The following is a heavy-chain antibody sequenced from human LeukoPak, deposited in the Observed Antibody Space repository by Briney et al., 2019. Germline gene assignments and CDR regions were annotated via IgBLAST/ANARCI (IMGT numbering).Heavy chain of an antibody. CDR3: ARLALGVVPAASTDY. Sequence: GGSLRLSCAASGFTFSSYSMNWVRQAPGKGLEWVSYISSSSSTIYYADSVKGRFTISRDNAKNSLYLQMNSLRGEDTAVYYCARLALGVVPAASTDYWGQGTLVTVSS. V-gene: IGHV3-48*01. CDR1: GFTFSSYS. D-gene: IGHD2-2*01. J-gene: IGHJ4*02. CDR2: ISSSSSTI.